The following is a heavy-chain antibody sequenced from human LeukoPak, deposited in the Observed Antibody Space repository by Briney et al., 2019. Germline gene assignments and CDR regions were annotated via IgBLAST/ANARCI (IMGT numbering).Heavy chain of an antibody. CDR2: INPNSGGT. CDR1: VYTFTGYY. Sequence: ASVKVSCKASVYTFTGYYMHWVRQAPGQGLEWMGWINPNSGGTNYAQKFQGRVTMTRDTSISTAYMELSRLRSDDTAVYYCARDLYSGSYFGYWGQGTLVTVSS. V-gene: IGHV1-2*02. CDR3: ARDLYSGSYFGY. D-gene: IGHD1-26*01. J-gene: IGHJ4*02.